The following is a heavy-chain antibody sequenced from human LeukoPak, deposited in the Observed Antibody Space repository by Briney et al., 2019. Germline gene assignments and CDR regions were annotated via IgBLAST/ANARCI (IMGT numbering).Heavy chain of an antibody. CDR2: INPNSGGT. CDR3: ARVEYPRGGVIPYFDY. CDR1: GYTFTGYY. D-gene: IGHD3-10*01. Sequence: ASVKVSCKASGYTFTGYYMHWVRQAPGQGLEWMGRINPNSGGTNYAQKFQGRVTMTRDTSISTAYMELSRLRSDDTAVYYCARVEYPRGGVIPYFDYWGQGTLVTVSS. V-gene: IGHV1-2*06. J-gene: IGHJ4*02.